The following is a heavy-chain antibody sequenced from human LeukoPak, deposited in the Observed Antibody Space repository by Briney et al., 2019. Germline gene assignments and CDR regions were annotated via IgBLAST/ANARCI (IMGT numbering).Heavy chain of an antibody. D-gene: IGHD1-26*01. V-gene: IGHV3-7*03. CDR2: IKQDGSEK. CDR1: GFTFSSYW. J-gene: IGHJ4*02. Sequence: PGGSLRLSCAASGFTFSSYWMSWVRQAPGKGLEWVANIKQDGSEKYYVDSVKGRFTISRDNSKNSLYLQMNSLRAEDTALYYCAKDVDLSGSSSHFDYWGQGTLVTVSS. CDR3: AKDVDLSGSSSHFDY.